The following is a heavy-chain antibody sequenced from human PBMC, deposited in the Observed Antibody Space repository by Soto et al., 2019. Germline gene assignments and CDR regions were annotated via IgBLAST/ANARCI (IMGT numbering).Heavy chain of an antibody. CDR2: IWYDGSKK. Sequence: VHLVESGGGVVQPGRSLRLSCAASGFTFSRYGMHWVRQAPGKGLEWVAIIWYDGSKKVYADSVKGRFTISRDDSKNTLYLQMNSLRAEDTAVYYCARDGPPNFGYYFDYWGQGTLVTVSS. CDR3: ARDGPPNFGYYFDY. J-gene: IGHJ4*02. V-gene: IGHV3-33*01. D-gene: IGHD3-10*01. CDR1: GFTFSRYG.